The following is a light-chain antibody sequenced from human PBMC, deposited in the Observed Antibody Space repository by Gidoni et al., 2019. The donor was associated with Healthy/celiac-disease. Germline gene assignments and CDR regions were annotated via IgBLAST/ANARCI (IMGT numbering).Light chain of an antibody. J-gene: IGKJ4*01. V-gene: IGKV3-11*01. CDR2: DAS. CDR3: QQRSNWPLT. CDR1: QSVSSY. Sequence: EIVLTQSPATLSLSPGENSTLSCRASQSVSSYLAWYQQKPGQAPRLLIYDASNRATGIPARFSGSGSGTDFTLTISSREPEDFAVYYCQQRSNWPLTFGGGTKVEIK.